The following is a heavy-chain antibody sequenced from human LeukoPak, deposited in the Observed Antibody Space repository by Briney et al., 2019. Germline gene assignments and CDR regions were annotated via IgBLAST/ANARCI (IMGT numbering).Heavy chain of an antibody. CDR1: GGSISSYY. CDR2: IHYSGST. V-gene: IGHV4-59*12. Sequence: SETLSLTCTVSGGSISSYYWSWIRQPPGKGLEWIGYIHYSGSTNYNPSLKSRVTISVDTSKNQFSLKLSSVTAADTAVYYCARLSKKVTAAGEGVDYWGQGTLVTVSS. CDR3: ARLSKKVTAAGEGVDY. J-gene: IGHJ4*02. D-gene: IGHD3-16*01.